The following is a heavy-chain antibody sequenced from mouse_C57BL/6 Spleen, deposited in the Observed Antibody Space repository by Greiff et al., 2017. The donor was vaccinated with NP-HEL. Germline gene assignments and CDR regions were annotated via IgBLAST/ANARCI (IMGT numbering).Heavy chain of an antibody. CDR1: GYTFTSYW. D-gene: IGHD1-1*01. J-gene: IGHJ2*01. V-gene: IGHV1-7*01. CDR3: ARDRPLTTVVATSVLYFDY. Sequence: QVQLQQSGAELAKPGASVKLSCKASGYTFTSYWMHWVKQRPGQGLEWIGYINPSSGYTKYNQKFKDKATLTADKSSSTAYMQLSSLTYEDSAVYYCARDRPLTTVVATSVLYFDYWGQGTTLTVSS. CDR2: INPSSGYT.